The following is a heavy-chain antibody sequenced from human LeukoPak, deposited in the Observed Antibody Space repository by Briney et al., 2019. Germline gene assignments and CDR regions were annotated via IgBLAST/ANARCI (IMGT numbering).Heavy chain of an antibody. D-gene: IGHD6-13*01. CDR2: ISYDGSNK. V-gene: IGHV3-30-3*01. CDR1: GFTFSSYA. J-gene: IGHJ4*02. Sequence: GGSLRLSCAASGFTFSSYAIHWVRQAPGKGLEWVAVISYDGSNKYYADSVKGRFTISRDNSKNTLYLQMNSLRAEDTAVYYCARDGAPTQTSWYDYWGQGTLVTVSS. CDR3: ARDGAPTQTSWYDY.